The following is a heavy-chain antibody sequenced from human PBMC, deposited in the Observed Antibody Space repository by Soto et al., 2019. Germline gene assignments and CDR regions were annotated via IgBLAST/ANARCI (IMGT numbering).Heavy chain of an antibody. CDR1: VFNFSIYI. CDR3: APPSIAVAAYPSKFDP. CDR2: ISSSSSYI. Sequence: GSLRITCATSVFNFSIYIMNWVRQAPGKGLEWVSSISSSSSYIYYADSVKGRFTISRDNAKNSLYLQMNSLRAEDTAVYYCAPPSIAVAAYPSKFDPWGQGTMVTVSS. V-gene: IGHV3-21*01. J-gene: IGHJ5*02. D-gene: IGHD6-19*01.